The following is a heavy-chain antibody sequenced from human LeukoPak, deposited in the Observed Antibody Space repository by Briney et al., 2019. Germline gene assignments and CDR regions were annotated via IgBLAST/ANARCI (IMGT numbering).Heavy chain of an antibody. J-gene: IGHJ5*02. V-gene: IGHV4-30-2*01. CDR1: GGSISSGGYS. CDR3: ARGSLGAFDP. Sequence: PSETLSLTCAVSGGSISSGGYSWSWIRQPPGKGLEWTGYSYHSGSTYYNPSPKSRVTISVDRSKNQFSLKLSSVTAADSAVYYCARGSLGAFDPWGQGTLVTVYS. CDR2: SYHSGST. D-gene: IGHD3-10*01.